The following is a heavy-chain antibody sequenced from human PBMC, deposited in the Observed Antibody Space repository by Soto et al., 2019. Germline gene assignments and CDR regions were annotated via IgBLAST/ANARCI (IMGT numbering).Heavy chain of an antibody. V-gene: IGHV3-23*01. D-gene: IGHD2-2*01. CDR3: ARAVGPFDY. Sequence: GSLRLSCAASGFTFCSYVMSWVRQAPGKGLEWVSTISGTGDSTYYADSVKGQFTISRDNSKNTLYLHMNSLRADDTAVYYCARAVGPFDYWGQGT. CDR1: GFTFCSYV. J-gene: IGHJ4*02. CDR2: ISGTGDST.